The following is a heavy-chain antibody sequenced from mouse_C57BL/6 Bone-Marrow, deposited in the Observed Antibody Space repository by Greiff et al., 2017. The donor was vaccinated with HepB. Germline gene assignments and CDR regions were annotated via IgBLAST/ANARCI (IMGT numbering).Heavy chain of an antibody. V-gene: IGHV14-4*01. CDR1: GFNIKDDY. D-gene: IGHD1-1*01. Sequence: EVKLVESGAELVRPGASVKLSCTASGFNIKDDYMHWVKQRPEQGLEWIGWIDPENGDTEYASKFQGKATITADTSSNTAYLQLSSLTSEDTAVYYCTTITTVVDWYSDVWGTGTTVTVSS. CDR2: IDPENGDT. J-gene: IGHJ1*03. CDR3: TTITTVVDWYSDV.